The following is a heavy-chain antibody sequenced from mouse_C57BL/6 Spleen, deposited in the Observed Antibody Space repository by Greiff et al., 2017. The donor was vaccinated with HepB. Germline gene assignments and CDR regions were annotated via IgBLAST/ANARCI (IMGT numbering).Heavy chain of an antibody. CDR3: ARDNTALDY. V-gene: IGHV5-16*01. CDR2: INYDGSST. CDR1: GFTFSDYY. D-gene: IGHD1-2*01. J-gene: IGHJ2*01. Sequence: EVQVVESEGGLVQPGSSMKLSCTASGFTFSDYYMAWVRQVPEKGLEWVANINYDGSSTYYLDSLKSRFIISRDNAKNILYLQMSSLKSEDTATYYCARDNTALDYWGQGTTLTVSS.